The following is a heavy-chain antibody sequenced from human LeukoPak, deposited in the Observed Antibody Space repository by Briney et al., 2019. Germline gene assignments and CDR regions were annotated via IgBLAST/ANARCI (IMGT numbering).Heavy chain of an antibody. CDR1: GFTFSSYS. V-gene: IGHV3-21*01. J-gene: IGHJ4*02. CDR2: ISSSSSYI. CDR3: ARSEVVVRGAYFDY. Sequence: GGSLRLSCAASGFTFSSYSMNWVRQAPGKGLEWVSSISSSSSYIYYADSVKGRFTISRDNAKNSLYLQMNSLRAEDTAVYYCARSEVVVRGAYFDYWGQGTLVTVSS. D-gene: IGHD3-10*01.